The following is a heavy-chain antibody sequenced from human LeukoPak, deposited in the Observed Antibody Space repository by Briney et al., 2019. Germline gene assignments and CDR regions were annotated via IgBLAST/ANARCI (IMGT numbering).Heavy chain of an antibody. CDR1: GFTFSSYN. J-gene: IGHJ6*02. Sequence: GGSLRLSCAASGFTFSSYNMNWVRQAPGKGLEWVSSISSSSSYIYYADSVKGRFTISRDNAKNSLYLQMNSLRAEDTAVYYCARGVQRTYYYYYGMDVWGQGTTVTVSS. CDR3: ARGVQRTYYYYYGMDV. D-gene: IGHD1-1*01. CDR2: ISSSSSYI. V-gene: IGHV3-21*01.